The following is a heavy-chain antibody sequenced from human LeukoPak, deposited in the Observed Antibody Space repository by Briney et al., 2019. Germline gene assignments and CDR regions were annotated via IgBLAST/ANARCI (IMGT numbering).Heavy chain of an antibody. V-gene: IGHV1-8*01. D-gene: IGHD6-6*01. CDR1: GYTFTSYD. CDR3: ARGIRARPGAYYFDY. CDR2: MNPNSGNT. J-gene: IGHJ4*02. Sequence: ASVKVSCKASGYTFTSYDINWVRQATGQGLEWMGWMNPNSGNTGYAQKFQGRVTMTRNTSISTAYMELSSLRSEDTAVYHCARGIRARPGAYYFDYWGQGTLVTVSS.